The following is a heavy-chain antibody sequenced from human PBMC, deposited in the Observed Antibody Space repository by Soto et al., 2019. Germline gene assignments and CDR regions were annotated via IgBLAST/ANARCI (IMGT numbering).Heavy chain of an antibody. D-gene: IGHD3-3*01. J-gene: IGHJ4*02. Sequence: ASVKVSCKVSGYTLTELSMHWVRQAPGKGLEWMGSFDPEDGETIYAQKFQGRITMTEDTSTDTAYMELNSLRSEDTAVYYCATDLVRRFLEWFTFDNWGQGTLVTVSS. CDR1: GYTLTELS. V-gene: IGHV1-24*01. CDR2: FDPEDGET. CDR3: ATDLVRRFLEWFTFDN.